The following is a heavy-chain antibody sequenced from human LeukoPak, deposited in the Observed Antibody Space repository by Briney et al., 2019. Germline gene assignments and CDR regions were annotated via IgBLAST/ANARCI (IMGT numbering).Heavy chain of an antibody. V-gene: IGHV3-30*03. CDR2: ISYDGSNK. CDR3: AAPDYGDY. CDR1: GFTFSSYG. J-gene: IGHJ4*02. Sequence: GSLRLSCAASGFTFSSYGMHWVRQAPGKGLEWVAVISYDGSNKYYADSVKGRFTISRDNSKNTLYLQMNSLRAEDAAVYYCAAPDYGDYWGQGTLVTVSS.